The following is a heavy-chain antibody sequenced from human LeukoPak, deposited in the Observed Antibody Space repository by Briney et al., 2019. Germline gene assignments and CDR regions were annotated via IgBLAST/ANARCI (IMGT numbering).Heavy chain of an antibody. CDR1: GGSISSGGYY. D-gene: IGHD2-8*02. Sequence: SETLSLTCTVSGGSISSGGYYWSWIRQLPGKGLGWIGYIYYSGSTYYNPSLKSRVTISVDTSKNQFSLKLSSVTAADTAVYYCASTWSGSAFDFWGQGTMVTVSS. CDR2: IYYSGST. CDR3: ASTWSGSAFDF. J-gene: IGHJ3*01. V-gene: IGHV4-31*03.